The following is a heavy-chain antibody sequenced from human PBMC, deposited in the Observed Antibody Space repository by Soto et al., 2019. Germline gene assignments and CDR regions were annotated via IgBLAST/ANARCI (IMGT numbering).Heavy chain of an antibody. CDR2: INHSGST. D-gene: IGHD6-13*01. CDR1: GGSFSGYY. CDR3: ARGTAAVHNWFDP. V-gene: IGHV4-34*01. Sequence: SETLSLTCAVYGGSFSGYYWSWIRQPPGKGLEWIGEINHSGSTNYNPSLKSRVTISVDKSKNQFSLKLSSVTAADTAVYYCARGTAAVHNWFDPWGQGTLVTVSS. J-gene: IGHJ5*02.